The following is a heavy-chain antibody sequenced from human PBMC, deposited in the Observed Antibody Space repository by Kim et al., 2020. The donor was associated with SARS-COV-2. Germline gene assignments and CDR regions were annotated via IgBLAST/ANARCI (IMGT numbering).Heavy chain of an antibody. CDR2: ISGYNGNT. CDR3: ARTVKYYYTSGFDY. J-gene: IGHJ4*02. CDR1: GYTFTNHA. D-gene: IGHD3-10*01. V-gene: IGHV1-18*04. Sequence: ASVKVSCRASGYTFTNHAISWVRQAPGQGLEWMGWISGYNGNTNYAQRLQGRVTMTTDTSTSTAYMELRSLRSDDTAVYYCARTVKYYYTSGFDYWGQGT.